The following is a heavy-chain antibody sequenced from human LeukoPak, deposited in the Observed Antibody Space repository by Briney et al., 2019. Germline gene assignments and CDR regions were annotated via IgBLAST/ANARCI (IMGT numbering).Heavy chain of an antibody. V-gene: IGHV3-23*01. Sequence: QPGGSLRLSCAAPGFTVSSYAMSWVRQAPGKGLEWVSAISGSGGSTKYADSVKGRFTISRDNSKNTLYLQMNSLRAEDTAVYYCATDSGYCYVDSWGQGTLVTVSS. CDR3: ATDSGYCYVDS. D-gene: IGHD5-18*01. CDR1: GFTVSSYA. J-gene: IGHJ4*02. CDR2: ISGSGGST.